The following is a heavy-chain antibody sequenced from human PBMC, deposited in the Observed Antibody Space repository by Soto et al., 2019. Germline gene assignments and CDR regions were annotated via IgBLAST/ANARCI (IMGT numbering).Heavy chain of an antibody. CDR2: IRSKANSYAT. CDR1: GFTFSGSA. Sequence: AGGSLRLSCAASGFTFSGSAMHWVRQASGKGLEWVGRIRSKANSYATAYAASVKGRFTISRDDSKNTAYLQMNSLKTEDTAVYYCTIVVPAAPYYYGMDVWGQVTTVNVSS. J-gene: IGHJ6*02. D-gene: IGHD2-2*01. CDR3: TIVVPAAPYYYGMDV. V-gene: IGHV3-73*01.